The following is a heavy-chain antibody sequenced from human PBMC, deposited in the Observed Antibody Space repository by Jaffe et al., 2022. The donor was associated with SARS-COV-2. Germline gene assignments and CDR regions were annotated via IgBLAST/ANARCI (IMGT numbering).Heavy chain of an antibody. CDR3: AKHYYDSQGYYYYYMDV. CDR1: GFTFSSCA. V-gene: IGHV3-23*04. Sequence: EVRLVESGGGLVQPGGSLRLSCAASGFTFSSCAMSWVRQAPRKGLEWVSRISGSGGSTYYADSVKGRFIISRDNSKNTLYLQMDSLRVEDTAVYYCAKHYYDSQGYYYYYMDVWGEGTTVTVSS. CDR2: ISGSGGST. J-gene: IGHJ6*03. D-gene: IGHD3-22*01.